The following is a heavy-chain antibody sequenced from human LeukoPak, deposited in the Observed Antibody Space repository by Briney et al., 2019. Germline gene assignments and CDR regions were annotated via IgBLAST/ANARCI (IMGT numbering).Heavy chain of an antibody. CDR2: ISPDGSGK. J-gene: IGHJ4*02. Sequence: PGGSLRLSCAASGFTFSSYAMHWVRQAPGRGLELVANISPDGSGKYCVDSVKGRFAISRDNAKRSLYLQMNTLRAEDTAVYYCANQAYSQFDYWGQGTLVTVSS. V-gene: IGHV3-7*01. CDR3: ANQAYSQFDY. D-gene: IGHD4-11*01. CDR1: GFTFSSYA.